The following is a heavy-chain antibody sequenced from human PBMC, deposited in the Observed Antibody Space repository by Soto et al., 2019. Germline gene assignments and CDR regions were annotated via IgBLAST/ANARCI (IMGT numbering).Heavy chain of an antibody. CDR3: ARGYTDIVATGGFDY. D-gene: IGHD5-12*01. V-gene: IGHV4-61*05. CDR1: GGSISSSSYY. Sequence: SETLSLTCTVSGGSISSSSYYWSWIRQPPRKGLEWIGDINHSGSTNYNPSLKSRVTISVDTSKNQFSLKLSSVTAADTAVYYCARGYTDIVATGGFDYWGQGTLVTVSS. J-gene: IGHJ4*02. CDR2: INHSGST.